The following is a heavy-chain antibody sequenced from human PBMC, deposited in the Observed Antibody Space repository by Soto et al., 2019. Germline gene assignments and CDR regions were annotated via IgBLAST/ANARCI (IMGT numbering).Heavy chain of an antibody. D-gene: IGHD5-18*01. J-gene: IGHJ3*02. CDR3: ARDHPSAGYSYGSPYDAFDI. CDR1: GYTFTSYG. CDR2: ISAYNGNT. V-gene: IGHV1-18*01. Sequence: GASVKVSCKASGYTFTSYGISWVRQAPGQGLEWMGWISAYNGNTNYAQKLQGRVTMTTDTSTSTAYMELRSLRSDDTAVHYCARDHPSAGYSYGSPYDAFDIWGQGTMVTVSS.